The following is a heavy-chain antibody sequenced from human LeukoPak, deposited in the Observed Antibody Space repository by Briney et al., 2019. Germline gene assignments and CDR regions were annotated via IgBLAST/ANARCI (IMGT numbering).Heavy chain of an antibody. CDR1: GYTFTGYF. J-gene: IGHJ3*02. CDR2: LNPKSGGT. V-gene: IGHV1-2*02. D-gene: IGHD3-10*01. Sequence: GASVKVSCKASGYTFTGYFIHWVRQAPGQGLEWLGWLNPKSGGTNYAQKFQGRVTVTRDTSITTAYMELSSLRSDDTAVYYCAREERAGDFDAFDIWGQGTMVTVSS. CDR3: AREERAGDFDAFDI.